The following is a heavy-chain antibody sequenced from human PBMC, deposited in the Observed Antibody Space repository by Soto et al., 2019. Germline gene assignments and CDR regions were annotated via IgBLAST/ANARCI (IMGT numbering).Heavy chain of an antibody. J-gene: IGHJ4*02. D-gene: IGHD3-16*01. CDR2: IYWNADK. CDR3: AHSPWGAAPDY. V-gene: IGHV2-5*01. CDR1: GFSLSARGVG. Sequence: QITLKESGPTLVKPTQTLTLTCTFSGFSLSARGVGVGWIRQPPGTALEWIALIYWNADKRYSPSLQSRLTITKDASKNQVVFSMTNVDPADTATYYCAHSPWGAAPDYWGQGTLVTVSS.